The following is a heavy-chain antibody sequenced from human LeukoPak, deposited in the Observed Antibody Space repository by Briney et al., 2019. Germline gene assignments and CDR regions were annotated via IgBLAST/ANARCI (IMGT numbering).Heavy chain of an antibody. CDR2: IYYSGST. D-gene: IGHD3-3*01. CDR3: ASSSYDFWSRYYPAFVDV. CDR1: GGSISSYY. Sequence: SETLSLTCTVSGGSISSYYWSWIRQPPGKGLEWIGYIYYSGSTNYNPSLKSRVTISVDTSKNQFSLKLSSVTAADTAVYYCASSSYDFWSRYYPAFVDVWGQGTTVTVSS. J-gene: IGHJ6*02. V-gene: IGHV4-59*01.